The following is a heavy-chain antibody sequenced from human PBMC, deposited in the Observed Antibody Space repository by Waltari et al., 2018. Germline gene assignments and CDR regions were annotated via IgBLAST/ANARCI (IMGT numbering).Heavy chain of an antibody. D-gene: IGHD3-3*01. V-gene: IGHV1-69*08. J-gene: IGHJ4*02. CDR1: GGTFSSYA. Sequence: QVQLVQSGAEVKKPGSSVTVSCKASGGTFSSYAISWVRQPPGQGLEWMGRIIPNFGTANYAQKFQGRVTITADKSTSTAYMQLSSLRSEDTAVYYCARHTLLYYDFWSGNIDYWGQGTLVTVSS. CDR3: ARHTLLYYDFWSGNIDY. CDR2: IIPNFGTA.